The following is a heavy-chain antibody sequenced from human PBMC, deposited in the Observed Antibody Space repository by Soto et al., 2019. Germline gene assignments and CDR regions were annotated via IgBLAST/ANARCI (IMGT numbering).Heavy chain of an antibody. CDR3: VRDKDWAFDY. CDR1: GFTFNDYS. Sequence: EVQLVESGGGLVQPGGSLRLSCAASGFTFNDYSMNWVRQARGKGLEWLSYITRTANSRYYADSVKGRFTISRDNAKNSLSLKMNSLRAEDTAVYYCVRDKDWAFDYWGQGTLVTVSS. CDR2: ITRTANSR. J-gene: IGHJ4*02. D-gene: IGHD3-9*01. V-gene: IGHV3-48*04.